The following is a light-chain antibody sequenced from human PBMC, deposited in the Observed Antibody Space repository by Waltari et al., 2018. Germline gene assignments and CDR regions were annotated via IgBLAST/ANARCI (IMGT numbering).Light chain of an antibody. CDR2: AAS. CDR3: QQLNSDVWT. CDR1: QGMSSH. J-gene: IGKJ1*01. Sequence: DFHLTQSPSFLSASVGDSVTITCRASQGMSSHLAWYQQKPGKAPNLLIYAASTLQSGVPSRFSGGGSETDFTLTISYLQPEDFATYYCQQLNSDVWTFGQGTKVELK. V-gene: IGKV1-9*01.